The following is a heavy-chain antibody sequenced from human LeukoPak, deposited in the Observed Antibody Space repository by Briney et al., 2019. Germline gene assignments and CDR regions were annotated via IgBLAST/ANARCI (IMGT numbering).Heavy chain of an antibody. Sequence: GGSLRLSCTASGFTFSNACMNWVRQAPGKGLEWVGRIKSKTDGRTKDYAAPVKGRITISRDDSKNTLYVQMNSLKTEDTAVYYSTTRIHWGQGTLVAVCS. CDR2: IKSKTDGRTK. CDR1: GFTFSNAC. J-gene: IGHJ4*02. V-gene: IGHV3-15*01. CDR3: TTRIH.